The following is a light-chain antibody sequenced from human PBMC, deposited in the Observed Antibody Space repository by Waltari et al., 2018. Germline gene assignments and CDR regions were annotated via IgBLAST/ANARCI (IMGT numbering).Light chain of an antibody. Sequence: VVYSANNKNLVGECEQKAGQPAKLLIYGASIREAGVPDGFDGSGSGADFSLTINSLQAEDLAMYYCQQYHSIPITFGQGTRLEIK. CDR3: QQYHSIPIT. CDR1: VVYSANNKNL. CDR2: GAS. J-gene: IGKJ5*01. V-gene: IGKV4-1*01.